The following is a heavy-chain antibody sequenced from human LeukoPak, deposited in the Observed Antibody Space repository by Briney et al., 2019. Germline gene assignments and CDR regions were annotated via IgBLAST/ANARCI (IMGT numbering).Heavy chain of an antibody. D-gene: IGHD3-22*01. Sequence: SVKVSCKASGGTSSSYAISWVRQAPGQGLEWMGGIIPIFGTANYAQKFQGRVTITTDESTSTAYMELSSLRSEDTAVYYCARSTYYYDSSGSVDAFDIWGQGTMVTVSS. J-gene: IGHJ3*02. V-gene: IGHV1-69*05. CDR3: ARSTYYYDSSGSVDAFDI. CDR1: GGTSSSYA. CDR2: IIPIFGTA.